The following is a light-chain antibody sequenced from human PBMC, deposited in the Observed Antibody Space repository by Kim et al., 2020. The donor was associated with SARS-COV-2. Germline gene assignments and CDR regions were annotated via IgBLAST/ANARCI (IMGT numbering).Light chain of an antibody. CDR3: QKYTTAPWT. CDR2: AAS. CDR1: QGIATY. V-gene: IGKV1-27*01. Sequence: ASVGDIVTITCRARQGIATYLAWYQQKPSKAPKLLMYAASTLQSGVPSRFTGSGSGTDFALTISSLQTEDVATYYCQKYTTAPWTFGPRTKVDIK. J-gene: IGKJ1*01.